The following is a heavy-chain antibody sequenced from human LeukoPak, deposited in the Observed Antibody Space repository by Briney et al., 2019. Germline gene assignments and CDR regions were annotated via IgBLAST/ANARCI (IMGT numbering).Heavy chain of an antibody. CDR2: ISAYNGNT. Sequence: ASVKVSCKASGYTFTSYGISWVRQAPGQGLEWMGWISAYNGNTNYAQKLQGRVTMTTDTSTSTAYMELRSLRSDDTAVYYCARAGGLCGGSCYYKEPTIRYYYYMDVWGKGTTVTVSS. D-gene: IGHD2-15*01. CDR1: GYTFTSYG. J-gene: IGHJ6*03. CDR3: ARAGGLCGGSCYYKEPTIRYYYYMDV. V-gene: IGHV1-18*01.